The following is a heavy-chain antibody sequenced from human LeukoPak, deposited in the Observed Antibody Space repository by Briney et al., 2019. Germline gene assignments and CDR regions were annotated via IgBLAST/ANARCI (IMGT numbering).Heavy chain of an antibody. CDR2: IHYSGTN. J-gene: IGHJ4*02. Sequence: PSETLSLTCTVSGGCISSYYWNWIRQPPAKGLEWIGYIHYSGTNYYNPSLKSRVTISVDTSKSQFSLKLSSVTAADTAVYYYATIFGVPNPSDYWGQGNLVTVST. V-gene: IGHV4-59*01. D-gene: IGHD3-3*01. CDR1: GGCISSYY. CDR3: ATIFGVPNPSDY.